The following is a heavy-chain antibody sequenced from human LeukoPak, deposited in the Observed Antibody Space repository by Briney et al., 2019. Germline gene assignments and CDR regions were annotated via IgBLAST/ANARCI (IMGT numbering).Heavy chain of an antibody. CDR3: ARDASLFRGMDV. J-gene: IGHJ6*02. CDR1: GFTFSSYA. CDR2: ISYDGSNK. V-gene: IGHV3-30*04. Sequence: GGSLRLSCAASGFTFSSYAMHWVRHAPGKGLEWVAVISYDGSNKYYADSVKGRFTISRDNSKNTLYLQMNSLRAEDTAVYYCARDASLFRGMDVWGQGTTVTVSS.